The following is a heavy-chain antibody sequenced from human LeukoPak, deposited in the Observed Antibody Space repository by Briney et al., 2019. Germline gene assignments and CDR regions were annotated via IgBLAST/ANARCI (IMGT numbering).Heavy chain of an antibody. CDR2: ISSSSSYI. Sequence: GGSLRLSCAASGFTFISYSMNWVRQAPGKGLEWVSSISSSSSYIYYADSMKGRFTISRDNAKNSLYLQMNSLRAEDTALYYCAKDPYGDYYYYGMDVWGQGTTVTVSS. V-gene: IGHV3-21*04. J-gene: IGHJ6*02. CDR1: GFTFISYS. CDR3: AKDPYGDYYYYGMDV. D-gene: IGHD4-17*01.